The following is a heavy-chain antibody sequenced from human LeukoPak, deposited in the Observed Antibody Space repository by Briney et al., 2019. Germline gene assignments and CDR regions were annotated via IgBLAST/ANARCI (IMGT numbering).Heavy chain of an antibody. D-gene: IGHD7-27*01. V-gene: IGHV3-23*01. CDR3: AKDRNWGSSYFDY. CDR2: VSGSGGST. Sequence: GGSLRLSCAASGFTCNNNWMSWVRQAPGKGLEWVSAVSGSGGSTYYADSVKGRFTISRDNSKNTLYLQMNSLRAEDRAVYYCAKDRNWGSSYFDYWGQGTLVTVSS. J-gene: IGHJ4*02. CDR1: GFTCNNNW.